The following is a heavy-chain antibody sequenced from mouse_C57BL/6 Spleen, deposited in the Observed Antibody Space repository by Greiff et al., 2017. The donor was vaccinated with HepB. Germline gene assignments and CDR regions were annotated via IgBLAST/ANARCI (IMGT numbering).Heavy chain of an antibody. CDR3: VRGIAGYFDY. CDR2: IRSKSNNYAT. J-gene: IGHJ2*01. Sequence: EVQLVESGGGLVQPKGSLKLSCAASGFSFNTYAMNWVRQAPGKGLEWVARIRSKSNNYATYYADSVKDRFTISRDDSESMLYLQMNNLKTEDTAMYCCVRGIAGYFDYWGQGTTLTVSS. CDR1: GFSFNTYA. V-gene: IGHV10-1*01.